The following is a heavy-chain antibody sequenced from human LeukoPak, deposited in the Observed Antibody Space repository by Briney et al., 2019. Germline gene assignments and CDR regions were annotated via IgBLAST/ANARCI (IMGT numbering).Heavy chain of an antibody. D-gene: IGHD6-13*01. V-gene: IGHV1-69*05. CDR3: ARVGHSSSGPFDY. CDR2: IIPILGTE. Sequence: SVKVSCKASGGTFSSYAISWVRQAPGQGLEWMGGIIPILGTENYAQKYQGRVTITTDESTSTAYMELSSLRSEDTAVYYCARVGHSSSGPFDYWGQGTLVTVSS. CDR1: GGTFSSYA. J-gene: IGHJ4*02.